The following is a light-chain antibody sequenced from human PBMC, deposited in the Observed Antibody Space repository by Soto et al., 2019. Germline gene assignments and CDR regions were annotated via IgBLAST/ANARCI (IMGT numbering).Light chain of an antibody. CDR3: QVWASSSDVV. CDR1: NIGSKS. CDR2: YDS. Sequence: SYELTQPPSVSVAPGKTARITCGGTNIGSKSVHWYQQKPGQAPVLVIYYDSDRPSGIPERFSGSNSGNTATLTISRVEAGDEADYYCQVWASSSDVVFGGGTQLTVL. J-gene: IGLJ2*01. V-gene: IGLV3-21*04.